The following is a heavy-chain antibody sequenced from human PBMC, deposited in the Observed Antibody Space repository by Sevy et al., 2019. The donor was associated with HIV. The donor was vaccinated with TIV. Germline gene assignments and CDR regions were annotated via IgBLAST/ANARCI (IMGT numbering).Heavy chain of an antibody. Sequence: GGSLRLSCAASGFTFDDYGMSWVRQAPGKGLEWVSGINWNGGSTGYADSVKGRFTISRDNAKNSLYLQMNSLRAEDTALYYCARVNLEGLTILDYYGSGRPNVGALDYWGQGTLVTVSS. D-gene: IGHD3-10*01. J-gene: IGHJ4*02. CDR2: INWNGGST. CDR1: GFTFDDYG. V-gene: IGHV3-20*04. CDR3: ARVNLEGLTILDYYGSGRPNVGALDY.